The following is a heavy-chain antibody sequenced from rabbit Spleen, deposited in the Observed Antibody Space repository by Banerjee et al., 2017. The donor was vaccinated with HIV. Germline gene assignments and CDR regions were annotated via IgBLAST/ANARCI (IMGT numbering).Heavy chain of an antibody. V-gene: IGHV1S45*01. J-gene: IGHJ4*01. D-gene: IGHD2-1*01. CDR3: GRGSAAMTMVITGYYLNL. Sequence: QEQLVESGGGLVQPEGSPTLTCKASGFSFSDRDVMCWVRQAPGKGLQWIACINASTGKPVYATWASGRFTISRTSSTTVTLRMTSLTAADRATYFCGRGSAAMTMVITGYYLNLWGPGTLVTVS. CDR2: INASTGKP. CDR1: GFSFSDRDV.